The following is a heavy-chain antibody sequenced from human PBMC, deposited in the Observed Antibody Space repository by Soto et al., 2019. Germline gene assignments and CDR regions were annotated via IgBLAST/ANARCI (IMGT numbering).Heavy chain of an antibody. D-gene: IGHD2-8*01. Sequence: VGSLRLSCAASGFTFSSYSMNWVRQAPGKGLEWVSYISSSSSTIYYADSVKGRFTISRDNAKNSLYLQMNSLRDEDTAVYYCARDQRYCTNGVCPGDDYWGQRTLVTVSS. J-gene: IGHJ4*02. CDR1: GFTFSSYS. CDR3: ARDQRYCTNGVCPGDDY. CDR2: ISSSSSTI. V-gene: IGHV3-48*02.